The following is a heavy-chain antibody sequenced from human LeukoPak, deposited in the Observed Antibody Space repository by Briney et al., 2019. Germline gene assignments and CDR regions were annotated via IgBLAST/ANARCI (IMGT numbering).Heavy chain of an antibody. CDR2: IQYDGSNK. CDR3: ARGYCTNGVCYMAYYMDV. CDR1: GFTFSSYG. J-gene: IGHJ6*03. V-gene: IGHV3-30*02. D-gene: IGHD2-8*01. Sequence: PGGSLRLSCAASGFTFSSYGMHWVRQAPGKGLEWVTFIQYDGSNKYYADSVRGRFTISRDNSKNTLYLQMNSLRAEDTAVYYCARGYCTNGVCYMAYYMDVWGKGTTVTVSS.